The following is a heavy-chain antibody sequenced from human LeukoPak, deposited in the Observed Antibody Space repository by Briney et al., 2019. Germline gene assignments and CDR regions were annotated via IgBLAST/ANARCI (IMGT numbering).Heavy chain of an antibody. Sequence: PSETLSLTCTVSGGSISSYYWSWIRQPAGKGLEWIGRIYTSGSTNYNPSLKSRVTMSVVTSKNQFSLKLSSVTAADTAVYYCARGPVTGGYYYGMDVWGQGTTVTVSS. CDR1: GGSISSYY. V-gene: IGHV4-4*07. CDR2: IYTSGST. J-gene: IGHJ6*02. D-gene: IGHD2-21*02. CDR3: ARGPVTGGYYYGMDV.